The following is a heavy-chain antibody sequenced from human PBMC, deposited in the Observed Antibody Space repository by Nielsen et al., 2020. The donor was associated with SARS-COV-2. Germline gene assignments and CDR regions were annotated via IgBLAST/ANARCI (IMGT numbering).Heavy chain of an antibody. V-gene: IGHV1-2*06. CDR3: ASARATIFGLVMSYGMDV. CDR1: GYTFTDYY. D-gene: IGHD3/OR15-3a*01. J-gene: IGHJ6*02. CDR2: INPYSGGT. Sequence: ASVKVFCKASGYTFTDYYIHWVRQAPVQGLEWMGRINPYSGGTNYAQKFQGTVTMTRDASISTVYMVLTSDDTAVYYCASARATIFGLVMSYGMDVWRQGTTVAVSS.